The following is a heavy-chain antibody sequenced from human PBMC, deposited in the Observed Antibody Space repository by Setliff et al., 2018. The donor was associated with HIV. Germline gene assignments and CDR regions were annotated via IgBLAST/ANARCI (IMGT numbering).Heavy chain of an antibody. CDR3: ARGSCSTISCSLRVGNDAFDI. Sequence: SETLSLTCGIYGGSFSDYYWSWIRQPPGKGLEWIGEINHSGRTIQSPSLGSRVTISIDTSKNQFSLKLSSVTAADTAVYYCARGSCSTISCSLRVGNDAFDIWGQGTMVTVSS. V-gene: IGHV4-34*01. CDR2: INHSGRT. D-gene: IGHD2-2*01. CDR1: GGSFSDYY. J-gene: IGHJ3*02.